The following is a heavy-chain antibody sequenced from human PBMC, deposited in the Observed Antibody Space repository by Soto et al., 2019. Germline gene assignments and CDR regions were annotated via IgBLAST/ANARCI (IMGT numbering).Heavy chain of an antibody. D-gene: IGHD2-2*01. Sequence: GASVKVSCKASGGTFTSYTISWVRQAPGQGLEWMGRIIPILGVPNYAQKFQGRLTITADRSTSTAYMELGSLTSEDTAVYYCARANCSTSSCYEWGNWGQGTLVTVSS. CDR3: ARANCSTSSCYEWGN. J-gene: IGHJ4*02. V-gene: IGHV1-69*02. CDR2: IIPILGVP. CDR1: GGTFTSYT.